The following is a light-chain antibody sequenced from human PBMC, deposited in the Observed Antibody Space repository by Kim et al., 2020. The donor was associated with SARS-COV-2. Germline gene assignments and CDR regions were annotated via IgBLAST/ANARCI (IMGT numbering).Light chain of an antibody. Sequence: SYELTQPPSVSVSPGQTASITCSGDKLGDKYACWYQQKSGQSPVVVMYQNIKRPSGIPERFSGSKSGNTATLTISGTQAMDEADYYCQAWDSSTAVFGGGTQLTVL. CDR1: KLGDKY. CDR2: QNI. J-gene: IGLJ3*02. V-gene: IGLV3-1*01. CDR3: QAWDSSTAV.